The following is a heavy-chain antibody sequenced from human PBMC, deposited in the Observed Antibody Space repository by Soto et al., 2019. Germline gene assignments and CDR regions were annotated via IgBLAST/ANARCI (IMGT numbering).Heavy chain of an antibody. D-gene: IGHD2-21*01. Sequence: PSETLSLTCTVAGGSISSYYWSWIRQPPGKGLESIGYIYYSGNTNYNPSLKSRVTISVDTSKTQFSLKLSSVTAADTAVYYCARGNSPVNIYWGQGTLVTVSS. CDR3: ARGNSPVNIY. CDR1: GGSISSYY. CDR2: IYYSGNT. V-gene: IGHV4-59*01. J-gene: IGHJ4*02.